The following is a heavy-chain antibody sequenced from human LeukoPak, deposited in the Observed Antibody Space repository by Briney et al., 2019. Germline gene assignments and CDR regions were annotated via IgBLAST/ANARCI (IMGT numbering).Heavy chain of an antibody. J-gene: IGHJ5*02. CDR2: IYYSGST. D-gene: IGHD6-6*01. Sequence: PSETLSLTCTVSGGSISSSSYYWGWIRQPPGKGLEWIGSIYYSGSTYYNPSLKSRVTISVDTSQNQFSLKLSSVTAADTAVYYCATSSSSSWWFDPWGQGTLVTVSS. CDR1: GGSISSSSYY. CDR3: ATSSSSSWWFDP. V-gene: IGHV4-39*01.